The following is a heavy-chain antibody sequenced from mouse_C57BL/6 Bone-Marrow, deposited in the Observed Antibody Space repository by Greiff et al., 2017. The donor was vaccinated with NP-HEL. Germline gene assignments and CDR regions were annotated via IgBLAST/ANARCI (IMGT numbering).Heavy chain of an antibody. CDR1: GYTFTSYW. Sequence: VQLHQPGAELVMPGASVKLSCKASGYTFTSYWMHWVKQRPGQGLEWIGEIDPSDSYTNYNQKFKGKSTLTVDKSSSTAYMQLSSLTSEDSAVYYCAREGNWDEDWYFDVWGTGTTVTVSS. D-gene: IGHD4-1*01. CDR2: IDPSDSYT. CDR3: AREGNWDEDWYFDV. V-gene: IGHV1-69*01. J-gene: IGHJ1*03.